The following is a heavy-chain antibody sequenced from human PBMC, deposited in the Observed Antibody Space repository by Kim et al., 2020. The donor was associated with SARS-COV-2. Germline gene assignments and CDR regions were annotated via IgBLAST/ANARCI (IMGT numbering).Heavy chain of an antibody. J-gene: IGHJ5*02. CDR3: ARGQRGAVAGIVDVNWFDP. CDR2: ISSSSSYI. D-gene: IGHD6-19*01. V-gene: IGHV3-21*01. Sequence: GGSLRLSCAASGFTFSSYSMNWVRQAPGKGLEWVSSISSSSSYIYYADSVKGRFTISRDNAKNSLYLQMNSLRAEDSAVYYCARGQRGAVAGIVDVNWFDPWGQGTLVTVSS. CDR1: GFTFSSYS.